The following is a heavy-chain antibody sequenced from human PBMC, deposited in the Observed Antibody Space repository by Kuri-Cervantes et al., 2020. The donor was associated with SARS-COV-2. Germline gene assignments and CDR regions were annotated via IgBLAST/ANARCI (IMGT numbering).Heavy chain of an antibody. CDR3: AKDRVGVQDF. CDR1: GFNFSRTD. D-gene: IGHD2-21*01. V-gene: IGHV3-30*18. J-gene: IGHJ4*02. CDR2: ISQDGKNK. Sequence: GESLKISCAASGFNFSRTDVNWVRQAPGKGLEWVAVISQDGKNKKCIASGKGRFTISRDNSQNTLYLHMKSLRSEATAMYYCAKDRVGVQDFWGQGTLVTVSS.